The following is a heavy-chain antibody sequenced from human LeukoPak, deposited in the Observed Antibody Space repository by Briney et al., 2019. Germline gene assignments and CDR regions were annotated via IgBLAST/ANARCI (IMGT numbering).Heavy chain of an antibody. CDR2: IKQDGSEK. CDR3: ARWAIIAVAGNDY. CDR1: GFTFSSYW. D-gene: IGHD6-19*01. J-gene: IGHJ4*02. Sequence: GGSLRLSCAASGFTFSSYWMSWVRQAPGKGLAWVANIKQDGSEKYYVDSVKGRFTISRDNAKNSLYLQMNSLRAEDTAVYYCARWAIIAVAGNDYWGQGTLVTVSS. V-gene: IGHV3-7*01.